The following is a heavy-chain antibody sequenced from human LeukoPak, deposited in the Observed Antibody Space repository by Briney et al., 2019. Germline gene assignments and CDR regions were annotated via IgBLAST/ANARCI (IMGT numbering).Heavy chain of an antibody. Sequence: SETLSLTCTVTGGSISSSSYYWGWIRQPAGKGLEWIGTIFYSGSTYYNPSLKSRVTISVDTSKNQFSLKLSSVTAADTAVYYCTRSDSSSWYNWFDPWGQGTLVTVSS. J-gene: IGHJ5*02. D-gene: IGHD6-13*01. CDR1: GGSISSSSYY. CDR3: TRSDSSSWYNWFDP. CDR2: IFYSGST. V-gene: IGHV4-39*07.